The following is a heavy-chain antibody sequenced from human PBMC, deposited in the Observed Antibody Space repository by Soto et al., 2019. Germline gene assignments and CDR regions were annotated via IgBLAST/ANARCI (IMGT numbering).Heavy chain of an antibody. CDR1: ADIFTGYT. V-gene: IGHV1-69*08. CDR2: VIPILGAS. Sequence: QVQLVQSGAEVKKPGSSVKVSCKASADIFTGYTVTWVRQAPGQGLEWVGRVIPILGASNFAQKFQGRVTISADKSTDTAYMVLTGLTSEDTAVYYCARSRGSYYSNFDSWGQGTLVTVSS. J-gene: IGHJ4*02. CDR3: ARSRGSYYSNFDS. D-gene: IGHD3-10*01.